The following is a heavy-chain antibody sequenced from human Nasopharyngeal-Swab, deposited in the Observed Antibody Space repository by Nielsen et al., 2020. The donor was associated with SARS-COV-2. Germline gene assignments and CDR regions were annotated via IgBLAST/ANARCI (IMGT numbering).Heavy chain of an antibody. J-gene: IGHJ6*02. Sequence: GESLKISCAASGFTFSSYSMNWVRQAPGKGLEWVSFISSSSSHIYYADSVKGRFTISRDNAKNSLYLQIKSLRAEDTAVYYCARGCVLTGPSCYYYGMDVWGQGTTVTVSS. V-gene: IGHV3-21*01. CDR2: ISSSSSHI. CDR3: ARGCVLTGPSCYYYGMDV. CDR1: GFTFSSYS. D-gene: IGHD3-9*01.